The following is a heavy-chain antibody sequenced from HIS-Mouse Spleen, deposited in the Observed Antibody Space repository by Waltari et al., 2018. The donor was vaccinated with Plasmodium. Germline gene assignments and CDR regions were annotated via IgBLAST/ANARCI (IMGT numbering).Heavy chain of an antibody. CDR2: INHSGST. CDR1: GGSFSGYY. Sequence: QVQLQQWAAGLLKPSETLSLTCAVYGGSFSGYYWSWIRQLPGKGLEWIGEINHSGSTNYNPSLKSRVTISVDTSKNQFSLKLSSVTAADTAVYYCARSLGIASSYWYFDLWGRGTLVTVSS. V-gene: IGHV4-34*01. CDR3: ARSLGIASSYWYFDL. J-gene: IGHJ2*01. D-gene: IGHD2-15*01.